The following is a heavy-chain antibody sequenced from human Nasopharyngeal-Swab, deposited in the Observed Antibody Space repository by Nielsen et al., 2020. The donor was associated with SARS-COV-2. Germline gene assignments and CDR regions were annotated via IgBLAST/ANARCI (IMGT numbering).Heavy chain of an antibody. D-gene: IGHD3-10*01. V-gene: IGHV4-31*03. J-gene: IGHJ6*02. CDR2: IYYSGST. Sequence: SETLSPTCTVSGGSVSSDIYSWSWIRQHPGKGLEWIGYIYYSGSTYYNPSLKSRVTISVDTSKNQFSLKLSSVTAADTAVYYCARDRRAQSGRGFGEPWNYYCMDVWGQGTTVTVSS. CDR3: ARDRRAQSGRGFGEPWNYYCMDV. CDR1: GGSVSSDIYS.